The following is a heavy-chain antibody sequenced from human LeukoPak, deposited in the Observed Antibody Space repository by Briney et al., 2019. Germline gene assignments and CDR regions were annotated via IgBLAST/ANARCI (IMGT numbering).Heavy chain of an antibody. CDR3: ARDDIRSGILASAGVRY. CDR2: ISYDGSTK. Sequence: GRSLRLSCAASGFTFSSYGMHWVRQAPGKGLEWVAVISYDGSTKYYADSVKGRFTISRDNSNNTLYLQMNSLRAEDTAVYYCARDDIRSGILASAGVRYWGQGTLVTVSS. V-gene: IGHV3-30*03. J-gene: IGHJ4*02. CDR1: GFTFSSYG. D-gene: IGHD2-15*01.